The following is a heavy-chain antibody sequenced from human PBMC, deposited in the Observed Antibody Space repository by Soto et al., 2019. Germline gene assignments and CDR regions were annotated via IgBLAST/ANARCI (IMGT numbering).Heavy chain of an antibody. D-gene: IGHD2-8*01. CDR2: ISYDGSNK. J-gene: IGHJ5*02. CDR3: ARDRYCTNGVCFKKFDP. V-gene: IGHV3-30-3*01. Sequence: GGSLRLSCAASGFTFSSYAMHWVRQAPGKGLEWVAVISYDGSNKYYADSVKGRFTISRDNSKNTLYLQMNSLRAEDTAVYYCARDRYCTNGVCFKKFDPWGQGTLVTVSS. CDR1: GFTFSSYA.